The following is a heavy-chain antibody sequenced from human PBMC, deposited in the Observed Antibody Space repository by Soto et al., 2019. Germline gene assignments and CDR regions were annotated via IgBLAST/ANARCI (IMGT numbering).Heavy chain of an antibody. CDR2: ISAYNGNT. Sequence: ASVKVSCKASGYTFTSYGISWVRQAPGQGLEWMGWISAYNGNTNYAQKLQGRVTMTTDTSTSTAYMELRSLRSDDTAVYYCARVTFMVRGVIIAYNWFDPWGQGTLVTVSS. D-gene: IGHD3-10*01. CDR1: GYTFTSYG. V-gene: IGHV1-18*01. J-gene: IGHJ5*02. CDR3: ARVTFMVRGVIIAYNWFDP.